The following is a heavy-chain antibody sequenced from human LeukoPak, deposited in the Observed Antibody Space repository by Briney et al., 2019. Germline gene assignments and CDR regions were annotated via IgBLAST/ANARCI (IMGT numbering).Heavy chain of an antibody. J-gene: IGHJ4*02. CDR1: GFTFSSYS. D-gene: IGHD3-10*01. V-gene: IGHV3-21*01. CDR3: ARGSGSYVY. CDR2: IGISSSYI. Sequence: PGGSLRLSCAASGFTFSSYSMNWVRQAPGKGPEWVSSIGISSSYIYYADSLKGRFTISRDNAENSLYLQMSSLRAEDTAVYYCARGSGSYVYWGQGTLVTVSS.